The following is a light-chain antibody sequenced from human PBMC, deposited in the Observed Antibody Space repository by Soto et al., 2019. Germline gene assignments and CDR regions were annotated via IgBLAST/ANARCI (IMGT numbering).Light chain of an antibody. V-gene: IGKV3-20*01. Sequence: IVLTQSPGTLSLSPGERATLSCRASQSVSSSYLAWYQQKVGQAPRLLIYGASSRATGIPDRFSGSGSGTDFTLTISRLEPEDFAVYFCQQYGSSPWTFGQGTQVEIK. CDR2: GAS. CDR3: QQYGSSPWT. J-gene: IGKJ1*01. CDR1: QSVSSSY.